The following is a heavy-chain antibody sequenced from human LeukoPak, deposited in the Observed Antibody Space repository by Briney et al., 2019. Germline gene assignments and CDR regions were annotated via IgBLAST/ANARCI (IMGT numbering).Heavy chain of an antibody. CDR3: ARGGSPYSSNWYYFDY. Sequence: PGGSLRLSCAASVFSVSSNCMSWVRQAPGKGLEWVSVIYITGSTYYADSVKGRFTISRDNSKNTLYLQMNSLRAEDTAVYYCARGGSPYSSNWYYFDYWDQGTLVTVSS. J-gene: IGHJ4*02. V-gene: IGHV3-53*01. CDR1: VFSVSSNC. CDR2: IYITGST. D-gene: IGHD6-13*01.